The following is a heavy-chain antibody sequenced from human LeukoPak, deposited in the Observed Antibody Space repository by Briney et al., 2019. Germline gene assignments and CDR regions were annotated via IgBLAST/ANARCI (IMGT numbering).Heavy chain of an antibody. Sequence: PSETLSLTCAVYGGSFSGYYWSWIRQPPGKGLEWIGEIDHRGSTNYNPSLKRRVTISVDTSKNQFSLNLSSVTAADTAVYYCAKSLYGSGSYYNWFDPWGQGTLVTVSS. CDR2: IDHRGST. CDR1: GGSFSGYY. D-gene: IGHD3-10*01. V-gene: IGHV4-34*01. CDR3: AKSLYGSGSYYNWFDP. J-gene: IGHJ5*02.